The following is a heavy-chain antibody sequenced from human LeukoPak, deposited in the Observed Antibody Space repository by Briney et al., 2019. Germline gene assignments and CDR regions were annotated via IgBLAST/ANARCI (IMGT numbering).Heavy chain of an antibody. D-gene: IGHD2/OR15-2a*01. CDR1: GYTFTSYY. CDR3: ARETYSNNYPNIDY. CDR2: INPSGGTT. V-gene: IGHV1-46*01. J-gene: IGHJ4*02. Sequence: ASVKVSCKASGYTFTSYYMHWVRQAPGQGLEWMGIINPSGGTTSYAQKFQGRVTMTRDTSTSTVYMELSSLRSEDTAIYYCARETYSNNYPNIDYWGQGTLVTVPS.